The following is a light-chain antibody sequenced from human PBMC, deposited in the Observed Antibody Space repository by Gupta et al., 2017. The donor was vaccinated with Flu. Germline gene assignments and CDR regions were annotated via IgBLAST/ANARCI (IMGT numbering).Light chain of an antibody. J-gene: IGLJ3*02. CDR3: SSYTSSSPGV. Sequence: QSALTQPASVSGSPGQSLTISCTGTSSDVGGYNYVSWYQQHPGKAPKLMIYDVSNRPSGVSNRFSGSKSGNTASLTISGLQAEDEADYYCSSYTSSSPGVFGGGTKLTVL. CDR1: SSDVGGYNY. CDR2: DVS. V-gene: IGLV2-14*01.